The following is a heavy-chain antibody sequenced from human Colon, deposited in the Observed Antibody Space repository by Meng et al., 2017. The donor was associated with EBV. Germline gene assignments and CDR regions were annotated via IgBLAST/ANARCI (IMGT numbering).Heavy chain of an antibody. J-gene: IGHJ5*02. CDR1: GDSVATGRYY. D-gene: IGHD3-10*01. Sequence: QVQLQEAGPGLVQRSETLSLTCTVSGDSVATGRYYWSWIRQPPGKGLEWIAYIYYIGGTNYNPSLKSRLTISLDTSKNQFSLSLRSVTAADTAVYYCARVSGRSFDPWGQGTLVTVSS. V-gene: IGHV4-61*01. CDR3: ARVSGRSFDP. CDR2: IYYIGGT.